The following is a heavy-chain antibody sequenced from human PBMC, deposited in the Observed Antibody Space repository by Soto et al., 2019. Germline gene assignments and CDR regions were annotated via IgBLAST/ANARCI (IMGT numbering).Heavy chain of an antibody. CDR3: ARAWRTIFGICDY. J-gene: IGHJ4*02. CDR2: ISSNGGSK. Sequence: EVQLVESGGGLVQPGGSLRLSCAASGFTFSSYAMHWVRQAPGKGLEYVSAISSNGGSKYYANSVKGRFTISRDNSKNTLYLQMGSLRAEDMAVYYCARAWRTIFGICDYWGQGTLVTVSS. CDR1: GFTFSSYA. D-gene: IGHD3-3*01. V-gene: IGHV3-64*01.